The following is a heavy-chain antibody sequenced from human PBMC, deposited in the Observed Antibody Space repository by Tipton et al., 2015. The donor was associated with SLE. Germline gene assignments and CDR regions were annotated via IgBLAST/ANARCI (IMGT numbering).Heavy chain of an antibody. Sequence: TLSLTCTVSSDSISSSDYSGGWVRQPPGKGLEWIGSISCSGSTFYSPSLKSRVTLSVDTSNNQFSLNLNSVTAADTALYFCARGVAERLGLDFWGQGSLVTVSS. CDR3: ARGVAERLGLDF. V-gene: IGHV4-39*07. J-gene: IGHJ4*02. D-gene: IGHD6-19*01. CDR1: SDSISSSDYS. CDR2: ISCSGST.